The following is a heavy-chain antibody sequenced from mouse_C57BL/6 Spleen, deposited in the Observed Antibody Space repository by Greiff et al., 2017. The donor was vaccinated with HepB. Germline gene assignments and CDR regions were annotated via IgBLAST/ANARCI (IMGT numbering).Heavy chain of an antibody. V-gene: IGHV1-85*01. J-gene: IGHJ1*03. D-gene: IGHD1-1*01. CDR2: IYPRDGST. Sequence: VQLQQSGPELVKPGASVKLSCKASGYTFTSYDINWVKQRPGQGLEWIGWIYPRDGSTKYNEKFKGKATLTVDTSSSTAYMELHSLTSEDSAVYFCARRPYYYGSSYWYFDVWGTGPTVTVSS. CDR3: ARRPYYYGSSYWYFDV. CDR1: GYTFTSYD.